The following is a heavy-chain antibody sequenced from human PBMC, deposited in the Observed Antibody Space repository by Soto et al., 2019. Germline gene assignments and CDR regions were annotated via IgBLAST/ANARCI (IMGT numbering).Heavy chain of an antibody. J-gene: IGHJ4*02. D-gene: IGHD2-2*01. CDR3: AGAPRYCSSTSCYGGFDY. CDR2: IIPIFGTA. V-gene: IGHV1-69*01. Sequence: QVQLVQSGAEVKKPGSSVKVSCKASGGTFSSYAISWVRQAPGQGLEWMGGIIPIFGTANYAQKFQGRVTITADESTSTAYMELSSLRSEDTAVYYCAGAPRYCSSTSCYGGFDYRGQGTLVTVSS. CDR1: GGTFSSYA.